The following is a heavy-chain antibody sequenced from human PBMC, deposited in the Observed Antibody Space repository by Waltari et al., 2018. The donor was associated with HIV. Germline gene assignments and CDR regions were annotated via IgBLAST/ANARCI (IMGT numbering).Heavy chain of an antibody. V-gene: IGHV3-74*01. D-gene: IGHD2-2*01. CDR2: SNSDGSST. CDR1: GFHFSRYW. CDR3: ARHLPANDY. J-gene: IGHJ4*02. Sequence: EVQLVESGGGLVEPGGSLRLSCVASGFHFSRYWMHWVRQAAGKGRMWVPRSNSDGSSTAYADAVNGRFTISRDNAKNTLYSQMNSLRAEETAVYYCARHLPANDYWGQGTLVTVSS.